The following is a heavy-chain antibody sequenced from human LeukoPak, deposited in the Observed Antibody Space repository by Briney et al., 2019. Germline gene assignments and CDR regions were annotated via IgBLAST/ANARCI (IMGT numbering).Heavy chain of an antibody. D-gene: IGHD3-22*01. CDR3: ARRAGDYSHPYDY. J-gene: IGHJ4*02. CDR2: IYSGGST. Sequence: GGSLRLSCAASGFTVSSNYMSWVRQAPGKVLEWVSVIYSGGSTYYADSVKGRFTISRDNSKNTLYLQMNSLRAEDTAVYYCARRAGDYSHPYDYWGQGTLVTVSS. V-gene: IGHV3-53*01. CDR1: GFTVSSNY.